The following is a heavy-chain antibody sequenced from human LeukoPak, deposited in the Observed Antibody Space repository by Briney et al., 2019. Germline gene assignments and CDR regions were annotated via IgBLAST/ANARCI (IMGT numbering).Heavy chain of an antibody. J-gene: IGHJ4*02. V-gene: IGHV3-7*03. CDR3: AKEGEGVVASFDY. Sequence: GGSLRLSCAASGFTFSSYWMSWVRQAPGKGLEWVANIKQDGSEKYYVDSVKGRFTISRDNAKNSLYLQMNSLRAEDTAVYYCAKEGEGVVASFDYWGQGTLVTVSS. D-gene: IGHD3-3*02. CDR1: GFTFSSYW. CDR2: IKQDGSEK.